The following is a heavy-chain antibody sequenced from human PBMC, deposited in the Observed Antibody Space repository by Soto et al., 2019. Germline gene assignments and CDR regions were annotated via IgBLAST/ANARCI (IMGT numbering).Heavy chain of an antibody. CDR1: GFTFSIHA. V-gene: IGHV3-23*01. D-gene: IGHD4-17*01. CDR3: ARAYGLGYFDL. CDR2: ITGGGVST. J-gene: IGHJ2*01. Sequence: EVQLLESGGGLVQPGGSLRLSCAASGFTFSIHAMSWVRQAPGRGLEWVAGITGGGVSTYYGDSVKGRFTISRDNSEDTLYLQLSGLRADDTAMYFCARAYGLGYFDLWGRGTLITVSS.